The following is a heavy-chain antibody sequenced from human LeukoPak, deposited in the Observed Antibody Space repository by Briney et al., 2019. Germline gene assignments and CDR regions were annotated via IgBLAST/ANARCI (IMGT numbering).Heavy chain of an antibody. CDR3: ARERIGDDAFDI. J-gene: IGHJ3*02. CDR2: ISSSGSTI. D-gene: IGHD2-15*01. Sequence: PGGSLRLSCAASGFTFSSYEMNWVRQAPGKGLEWVSYISSSGSTIYYADSVKGRFTISRDNAKSSLYLQMNSLRAEDTAVYYCARERIGDDAFDIWGQGTMVTVSS. CDR1: GFTFSSYE. V-gene: IGHV3-48*03.